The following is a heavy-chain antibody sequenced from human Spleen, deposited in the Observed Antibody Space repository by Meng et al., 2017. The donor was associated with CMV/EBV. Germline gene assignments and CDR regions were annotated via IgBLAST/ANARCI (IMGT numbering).Heavy chain of an antibody. CDR2: INPSGGRA. J-gene: IGHJ4*02. CDR1: GYTFTSYY. Sequence: ASVKVSCKASGYTFTSYYIHWVRQTPGQGLEWMGIINPSGGRASHPQKFQGRVTMTRDTSTSTIYMELSSLRSEDTAVYYCASSTPRGLTDYWGQGTLVTVSS. V-gene: IGHV1-46*01. CDR3: ASSTPRGLTDY. D-gene: IGHD1-26*01.